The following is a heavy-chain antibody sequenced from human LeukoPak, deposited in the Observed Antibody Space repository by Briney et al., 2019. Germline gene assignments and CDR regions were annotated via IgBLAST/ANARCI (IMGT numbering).Heavy chain of an antibody. V-gene: IGHV3-30*03. CDR1: GFIFSSYG. Sequence: GRSLRLSCAASGFIFSSYGMHWVRQAPGKGLEWVAAISYDGSNKNYADSVKGRSTISRDNSKNTLYLQMDNLRAEDTAVYYCARVTTAIPDAFDIWGQGTMVTVSS. CDR2: ISYDGSNK. CDR3: ARVTTAIPDAFDI. J-gene: IGHJ3*02. D-gene: IGHD2-21*02.